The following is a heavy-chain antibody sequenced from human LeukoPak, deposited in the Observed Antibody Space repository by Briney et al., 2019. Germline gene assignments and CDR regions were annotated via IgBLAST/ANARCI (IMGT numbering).Heavy chain of an antibody. CDR2: ISTGSSTI. CDR3: ARDLTGFTTNHLYYFDY. Sequence: GGSLILSCEASGFTFSTYSMNWVRQAPGKGLEWLSYISTGSSTIFYSDSVKGRFTISRDNAKNSLYLQMNSLRDEDTAVYYCARDLTGFTTNHLYYFDYWGQGTLVTVSS. D-gene: IGHD1-1*01. CDR1: GFTFSTYS. J-gene: IGHJ4*02. V-gene: IGHV3-48*02.